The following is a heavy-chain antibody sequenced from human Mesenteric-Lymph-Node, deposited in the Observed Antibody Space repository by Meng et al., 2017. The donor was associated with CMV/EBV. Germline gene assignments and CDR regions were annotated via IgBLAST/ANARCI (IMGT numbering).Heavy chain of an antibody. CDR1: GFTFSNYG. D-gene: IGHD1-14*01. V-gene: IGHV3-30*02. J-gene: IGHJ4*02. Sequence: GESLKISCAASGFTFSNYGMHWVRQAPDKGLEWVAFTRYDGSNKYYADSVKGRFTISRDTSKNTLYLQMNSLRAEDTAVYYCAKDTQFVGTTTIDYWGQGTLVTVSS. CDR2: TRYDGSNK. CDR3: AKDTQFVGTTTIDY.